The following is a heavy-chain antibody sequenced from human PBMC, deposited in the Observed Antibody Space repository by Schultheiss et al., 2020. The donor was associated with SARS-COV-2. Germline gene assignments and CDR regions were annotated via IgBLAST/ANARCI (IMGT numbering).Heavy chain of an antibody. CDR3: ARENLVGGWLTPDY. Sequence: SETLSLTCTVSGGSISSGGYYWSWIRQHPGKGLEWIGYIYYSGSTYYNPSLKSRVTISVDTSKNQFSLKLSSVTAADTAVYYCARENLVGGWLTPDYWGQGILVTVSS. D-gene: IGHD6-19*01. CDR2: IYYSGST. V-gene: IGHV4-31*03. CDR1: GGSISSGGYY. J-gene: IGHJ4*02.